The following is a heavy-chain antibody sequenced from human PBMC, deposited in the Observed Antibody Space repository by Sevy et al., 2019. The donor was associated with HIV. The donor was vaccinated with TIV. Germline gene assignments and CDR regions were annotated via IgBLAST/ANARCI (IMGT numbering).Heavy chain of an antibody. V-gene: IGHV4-31*03. CDR1: GGSISSNGYY. J-gene: IGHJ6*02. CDR3: ARDRYSSSPWDYFNALDV. CDR2: IFYSGST. Sequence: SETLSLTCTVSGGSISSNGYYWSWIRQHPGKGLEWIGYIFYSGSTYYNPSLKSRFSISVDTSKNEFSLKLSSVTAADTAVYYCARDRYSSSPWDYFNALDVWGQGTTVTVSS. D-gene: IGHD6-6*01.